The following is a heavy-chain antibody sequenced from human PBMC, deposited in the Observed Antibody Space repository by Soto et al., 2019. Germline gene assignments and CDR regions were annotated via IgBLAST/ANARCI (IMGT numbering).Heavy chain of an antibody. V-gene: IGHV1-69*08. J-gene: IGHJ4*02. CDR1: GGTFSSYT. D-gene: IGHD6-13*01. Sequence: QVQLVQSGAEVKKPGSSVKVSCKASGGTFSSYTISWVRQAPGQGLEWMGRIIPILGIANYAQKFQGRVTITADKYTSTAYMELSSLRSEDTAVYYCARDQYSSSWYWDYWGQGTLVTVSS. CDR2: IIPILGIA. CDR3: ARDQYSSSWYWDY.